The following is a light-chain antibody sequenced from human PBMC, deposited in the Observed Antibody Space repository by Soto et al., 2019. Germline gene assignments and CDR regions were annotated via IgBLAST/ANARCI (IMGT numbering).Light chain of an antibody. CDR1: QSISRW. J-gene: IGKJ1*01. Sequence: DIPMTPAPSTLSASAGARVTITCRASQSISRWLAWYQQKPAKAPNLLMYDASNLESGVPSRFSGSGSGTEFTLTISSLQPDDVATYYCQQYNDNSPWTFGQGTKVDI. CDR2: DAS. CDR3: QQYNDNSPWT. V-gene: IGKV1-5*01.